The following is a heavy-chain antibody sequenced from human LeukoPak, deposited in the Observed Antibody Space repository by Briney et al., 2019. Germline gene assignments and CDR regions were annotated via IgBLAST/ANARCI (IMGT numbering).Heavy chain of an antibody. V-gene: IGHV4-34*01. D-gene: IGHD2-21*02. J-gene: IGHJ4*02. CDR2: INHSGST. CDR1: GGSFSGYY. CDR3: ANKGADCGGDCYG. Sequence: SETLSLTCAVYGGSFSGYYWSWIRQPPGKGLEWIGEINHSGSTNYNPSLKSRVTISVDTSKNQFSLKLSSVTAADTAVYYCANKGADCGGDCYGWGQGTLVTVSS.